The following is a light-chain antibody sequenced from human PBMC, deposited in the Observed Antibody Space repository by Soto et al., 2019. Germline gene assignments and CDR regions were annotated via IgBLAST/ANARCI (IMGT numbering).Light chain of an antibody. CDR3: SSYTSSSTLYV. CDR1: SSDVGGYNY. Sequence: QSALTQPASVSGSPGQSITISCTGTSSDVGGYNYVSWYQQHPGKAPKLMIFEASSRPSGVSYRFSGSKSGNTASLTISGLHAEDEADYYCSSYTSSSTLYVFGSGTKLTVL. J-gene: IGLJ1*01. V-gene: IGLV2-14*01. CDR2: EAS.